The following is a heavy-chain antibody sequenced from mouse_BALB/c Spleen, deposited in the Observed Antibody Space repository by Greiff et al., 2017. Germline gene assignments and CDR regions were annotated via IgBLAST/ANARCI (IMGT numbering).Heavy chain of an antibody. V-gene: IGHV2-6-7*01. CDR2: IWGDGST. D-gene: IGHD2-4*01. CDR1: GFSLTSYG. Sequence: VQLVESGPGLVAPSQSLSITCTVSGFSLTSYGVHWVRQPPGKGLEWLGMIWGDGSTDYNSALKSRLSISKDNSKSQVFLKMNSLQTDDTARYYCARDRDYDPSWYFDVWGAGTTVTVSS. CDR3: ARDRDYDPSWYFDV. J-gene: IGHJ1*01.